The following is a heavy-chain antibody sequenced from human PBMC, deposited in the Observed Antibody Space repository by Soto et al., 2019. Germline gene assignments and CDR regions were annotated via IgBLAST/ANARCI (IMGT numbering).Heavy chain of an antibody. CDR3: ARVLEWLPKGFDP. J-gene: IGHJ5*02. CDR1: GGSISSGGYY. V-gene: IGHV4-31*03. D-gene: IGHD3-3*01. CDR2: IYYSGST. Sequence: SETLSLTCTVSGGSISSGGYYWSWIRQHPGKGLEWIGYIYYSGSTYYDPSLKSRVTISVDTSKNQFSLKLSSVTAADTAVYYCARVLEWLPKGFDPWGQGTLVTVSS.